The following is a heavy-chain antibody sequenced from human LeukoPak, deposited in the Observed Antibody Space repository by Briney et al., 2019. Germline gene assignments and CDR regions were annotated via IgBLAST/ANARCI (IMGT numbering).Heavy chain of an antibody. D-gene: IGHD3-9*01. CDR1: GYTFTSYD. CDR2: MNPNSGDT. Sequence: GASVKVSCKASGYTFTSYDINWVRQATGQGLEWMGWMNPNSGDTGYAQKFQGRVTMTRDTSISTAYMELSRLRSDDTAVYYCATGTRGYDILTGYYPRFLVYWGQGTLVTVSS. V-gene: IGHV1-8*01. CDR3: ATGTRGYDILTGYYPRFLVY. J-gene: IGHJ4*02.